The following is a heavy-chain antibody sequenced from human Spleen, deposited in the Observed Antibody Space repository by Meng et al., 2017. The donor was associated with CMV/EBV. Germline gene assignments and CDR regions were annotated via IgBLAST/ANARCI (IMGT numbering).Heavy chain of an antibody. V-gene: IGHV4-34*01. CDR2: INHSGST. Sequence: SETLSLTCAVYGGSFSGYYWSWIRQPPGKGLEWIGEINHSGSTNYNPSLKSRVTISVDTSKNQFSLKLSSVTAADTAVYYCARRSVWGPSYGMDVWGQGNTVTVSS. CDR3: ARRSVWGPSYGMDV. D-gene: IGHD1-26*01. J-gene: IGHJ6*02. CDR1: GGSFSGYY.